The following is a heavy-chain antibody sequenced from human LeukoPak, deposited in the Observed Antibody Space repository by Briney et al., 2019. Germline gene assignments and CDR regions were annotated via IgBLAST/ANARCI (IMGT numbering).Heavy chain of an antibody. D-gene: IGHD4-17*01. J-gene: IGHJ4*02. CDR3: ATTDYGEGAFDY. CDR2: INPSGGST. CDR1: GYTFTSYY. V-gene: IGHV1-46*01. Sequence: GASVKVSCKASGYTFTSYYMNWVRQAPGQGLEWMGIINPSGGSTSYAQKFQVRVTMTSDTSTSPVYMELSSLRSEDTAVYYCATTDYGEGAFDYWGQGTLVTVSS.